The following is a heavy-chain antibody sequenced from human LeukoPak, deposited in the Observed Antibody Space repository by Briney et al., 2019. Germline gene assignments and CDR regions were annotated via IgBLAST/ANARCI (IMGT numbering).Heavy chain of an antibody. D-gene: IGHD1-26*01. J-gene: IGHJ3*02. V-gene: IGHV4-59*11. CDR3: ATNAGPSGAGDVLDI. CDR2: LLYSGST. Sequence: SETLSLTCTVSGGSINWHYWHWIRQSPGKGPEWIGHLLYSGSTSYNPSLESRVTISLDTSKKNFSLKLTSVTAADTAVYYCATNAGPSGAGDVLDIWGHGTMVTVS. CDR1: GGSINWHY.